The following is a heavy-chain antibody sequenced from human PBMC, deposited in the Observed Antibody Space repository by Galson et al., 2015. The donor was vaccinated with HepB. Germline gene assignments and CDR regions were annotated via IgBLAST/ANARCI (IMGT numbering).Heavy chain of an antibody. CDR3: ARVRNPASTVDLIDY. Sequence: QVQLQESGPGLVKPSQTLSLTCTVSGGSINIGRYYWSWIRQPAGKGLEWIGRIYGSGSPYYNPSLKSRVTMSVDTSKNQFSLKLSSVTAADTAVYYCARVRNPASTVDLIDYWGQGTLVTVSS. CDR1: GGSINIGRYY. CDR2: IYGSGSP. V-gene: IGHV4-61*02. D-gene: IGHD4-17*01. J-gene: IGHJ4*02.